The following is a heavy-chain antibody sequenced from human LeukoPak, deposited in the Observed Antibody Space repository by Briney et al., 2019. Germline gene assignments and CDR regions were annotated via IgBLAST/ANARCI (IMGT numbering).Heavy chain of an antibody. Sequence: GGSLRLSCAASGFTFSDYYMSWIRQAPGKGLEWVSYISSSGSTIYYADSVKGRFTISRDNAKNSLYLQMNSLRAGDTAVYYCARALGSGWYWYYFDYWGQGTLVTVSS. CDR1: GFTFSDYY. CDR2: ISSSGSTI. D-gene: IGHD6-19*01. J-gene: IGHJ4*02. V-gene: IGHV3-11*04. CDR3: ARALGSGWYWYYFDY.